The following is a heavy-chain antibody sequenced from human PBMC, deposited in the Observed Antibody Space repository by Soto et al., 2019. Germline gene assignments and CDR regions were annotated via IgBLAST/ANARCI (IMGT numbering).Heavy chain of an antibody. CDR2: IKQDGTEK. D-gene: IGHD1-26*01. V-gene: IGHV3-7*01. CDR3: ARSVDSWLVGAPYIDS. Sequence: EVQLVESGGGLVQPGGSLRLSCAASGFTFSNYWMSWVRQAPGKGLEWVANIKQDGTEKDYVDSVKGRFTISRDNAKNSLYLQMNSLRAEDTAVYYCARSVDSWLVGAPYIDSWGQGSLVSVSS. J-gene: IGHJ4*02. CDR1: GFTFSNYW.